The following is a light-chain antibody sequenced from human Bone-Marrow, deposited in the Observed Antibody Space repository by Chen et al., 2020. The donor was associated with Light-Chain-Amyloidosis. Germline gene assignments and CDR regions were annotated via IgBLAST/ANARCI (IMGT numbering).Light chain of an antibody. CDR1: SSDIGGYNY. J-gene: IGLJ3*02. CDR2: YVS. CDR3: SSYTSSSTWV. Sequence: QSALTQPAAVSGSPGQSITISCTGTSSDIGGYNYVSWYQQHPGKAPKLMIYYVSNRPSGVSNRFSGSQSGNTASLTISGLQAEDEADYYCSSYTSSSTWVFGGGTKLTVL. V-gene: IGLV2-14*01.